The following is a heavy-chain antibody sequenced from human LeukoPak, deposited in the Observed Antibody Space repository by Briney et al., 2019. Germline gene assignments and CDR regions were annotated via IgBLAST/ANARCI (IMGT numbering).Heavy chain of an antibody. CDR3: ARVGTQDLVLPVY. CDR2: IFDSGST. CDR1: GVSIRSYY. J-gene: IGHJ4*02. V-gene: IGHV4-4*09. D-gene: IGHD6-13*01. Sequence: SETLSLTCTASGVSIRSYYWSWIRQPPGKGLEWIGDIFDSGSTNYNPSLKSRVTISVDTSKNQFSLKLSSVTAADTAVYYCARVGTQDLVLPVYWGQGTLVTVSS.